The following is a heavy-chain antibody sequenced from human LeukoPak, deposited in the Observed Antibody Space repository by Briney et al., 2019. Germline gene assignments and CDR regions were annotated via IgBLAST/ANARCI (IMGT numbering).Heavy chain of an antibody. CDR3: ARLLDNYVSGDPDTFDV. V-gene: IGHV4-59*01. Sequence: PSETLSLTCTVYGCSLSGNYWSWIRQPPGKRLEWIGYVSYTGRTKYNPSLQSRVTISIDTSKSQFSLKLTSVTSADTAVYSCARLLDNYVSGDPDTFDVWGQGTAVIVSS. J-gene: IGHJ3*01. D-gene: IGHD3-10*02. CDR1: GCSLSGNY. CDR2: VSYTGRT.